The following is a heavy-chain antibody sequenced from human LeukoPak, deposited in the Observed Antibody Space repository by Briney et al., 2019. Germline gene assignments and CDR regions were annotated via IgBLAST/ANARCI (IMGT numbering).Heavy chain of an antibody. CDR2: ISHTGDI. Sequence: SETLSLTCAVYGGPFSNYYWTWIRLTPGRGLEWIGEISHTGDIVNYKPSLRSRVTISVDSSKKQFSLKLTSVTAADTGVYYCARVPDITARPCDTWGPGTLVTVSS. J-gene: IGHJ5*02. CDR3: ARVPDITARPCDT. CDR1: GGPFSNYY. V-gene: IGHV4-34*01. D-gene: IGHD1-1*01.